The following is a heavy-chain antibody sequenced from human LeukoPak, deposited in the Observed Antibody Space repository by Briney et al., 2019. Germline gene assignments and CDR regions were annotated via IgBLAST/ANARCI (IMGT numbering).Heavy chain of an antibody. CDR2: INSDGSST. Sequence: GGSLRLSCAGSGFSFDDHGMSWVRQAPGKGLVWVSRINSDGSSTSYADSVKGRFTISRDNAKNTLYLQMNSLRAEDTAVYYCVGGDYPYYFDYWGQGTLVTVSS. CDR1: GFSFDDHG. CDR3: VGGDYPYYFDY. J-gene: IGHJ4*02. D-gene: IGHD2-21*02. V-gene: IGHV3-74*01.